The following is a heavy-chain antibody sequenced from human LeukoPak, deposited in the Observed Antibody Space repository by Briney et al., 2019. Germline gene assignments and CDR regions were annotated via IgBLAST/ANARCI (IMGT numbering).Heavy chain of an antibody. CDR3: AKAYGAGRWFLPGV. J-gene: IGHJ4*02. CDR2: ISGDGDST. V-gene: IGHV3-43*02. CDR1: GFTFDDYV. Sequence: GGSLRLPCSASGFTFDDYVMHWVRQAPGKGLDWVSHISGDGDSTYYADSVRGRFTISRDSSKNSLYLQMNSLRTDDTALYYCAKAYGAGRWFLPGVWGQGTLVTVSS. D-gene: IGHD4/OR15-4a*01.